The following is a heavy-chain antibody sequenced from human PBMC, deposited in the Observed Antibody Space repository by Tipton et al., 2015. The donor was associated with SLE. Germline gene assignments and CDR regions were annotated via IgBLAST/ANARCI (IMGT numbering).Heavy chain of an antibody. Sequence: TLSLTCTVSGGSIGSHYWNWIRQPPGKGLEWIGFIYHSGTTNYNPSLKSRVTMSVDTSKNQFSLKLSSVTAADTAVYYCARDRHYRGNVWFDPWGQGTLVTVSS. CDR1: GGSIGSHY. J-gene: IGHJ5*02. V-gene: IGHV4-59*11. D-gene: IGHD5-12*01. CDR3: ARDRHYRGNVWFDP. CDR2: IYHSGTT.